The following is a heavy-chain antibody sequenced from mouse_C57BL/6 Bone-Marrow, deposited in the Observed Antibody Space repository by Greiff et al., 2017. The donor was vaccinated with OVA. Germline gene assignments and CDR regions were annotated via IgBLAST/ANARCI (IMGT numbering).Heavy chain of an antibody. V-gene: IGHV1-50*01. CDR1: GYTFTSYW. CDR3: ASGGYYYFDY. D-gene: IGHD2-3*01. CDR2: IDPSDSYT. J-gene: IGHJ2*01. Sequence: QVQLQQPGAELVKPGASVKLSCKASGYTFTSYWMQWVKQRPGQGLEWIGEIDPSDSYTNYNHKFKGKATLTVDTSSSTAYMQLSSLTSEDSAVYYCASGGYYYFDYWGQGTTLTVSS.